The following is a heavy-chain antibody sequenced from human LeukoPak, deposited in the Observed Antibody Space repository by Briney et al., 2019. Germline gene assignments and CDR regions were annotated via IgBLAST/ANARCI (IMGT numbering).Heavy chain of an antibody. CDR2: ISYDGSMK. CDR1: GFTFSNYG. D-gene: IGHD3-10*01. CDR3: ARDLSGRYAFDI. V-gene: IGHV3-30*03. Sequence: PGRSLRLSCAASGFTFSNYGMHWVRQAPGKGLEWVAVISYDGSMKYYADSVKGRFTISRDNAKNSLYLQMNSLGDEDTAVYYCARDLSGRYAFDIWGQGTMVTVSS. J-gene: IGHJ3*02.